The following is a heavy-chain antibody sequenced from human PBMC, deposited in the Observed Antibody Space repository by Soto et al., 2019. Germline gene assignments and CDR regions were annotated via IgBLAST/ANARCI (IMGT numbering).Heavy chain of an antibody. Sequence: QVQLVQSGAEVKKPGASVKVSCKTSGYTFTNFGLSWVRQAPGQGLEWMGWISAYNGNTNYAQNFQGRVTMTTDTSXSXXXXXXXXXXXXXXXXXXXXXXXXXXXXWGQGTLVTV. CDR2: ISAYNGNT. CDR1: GYTFTNFG. V-gene: IGHV1-18*01. CDR3: XXXXXXXXX. J-gene: IGHJ4*02.